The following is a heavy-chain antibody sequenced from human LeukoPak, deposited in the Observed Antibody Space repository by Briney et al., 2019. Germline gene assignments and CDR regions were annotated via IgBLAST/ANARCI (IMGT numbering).Heavy chain of an antibody. V-gene: IGHV3-23*01. J-gene: IGHJ4*02. CDR1: GFTFSSHA. CDR2: IGGSGVST. D-gene: IGHD4-17*01. Sequence: GGSLRLSCAASGFTFSSHAMSWVRQVPGKGLEWVSGIGGSGVSTYYADSVKGRFTISRDNSKNTLYLQMNSLRAEDTAVYYCAKADYGDYVRFPDWGQGTLVTVSS. CDR3: AKADYGDYVRFPD.